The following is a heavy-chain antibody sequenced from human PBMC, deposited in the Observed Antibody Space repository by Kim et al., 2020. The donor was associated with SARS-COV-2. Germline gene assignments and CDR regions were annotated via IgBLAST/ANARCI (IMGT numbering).Heavy chain of an antibody. CDR1: GGSISSGGYS. V-gene: IGHV4-30-2*01. CDR2: IYHSGST. Sequence: SETLSLTCAVSGGSISSGGYSWSWIRQPPGKGLEWIGYIYHSGSTYYNPSLKSRVTISVDRSKNQFSLKLSSVTAADTAVYYCARESRGYSGSYDAFDIWGQGTMVTVSS. J-gene: IGHJ3*02. D-gene: IGHD5-12*01. CDR3: ARESRGYSGSYDAFDI.